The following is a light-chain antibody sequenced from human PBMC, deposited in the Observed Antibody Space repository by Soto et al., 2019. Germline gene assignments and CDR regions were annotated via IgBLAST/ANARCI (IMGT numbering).Light chain of an antibody. V-gene: IGLV2-23*01. CDR3: SSYTSSSIYV. CDR1: SSDVGGYNL. Sequence: QSVLAQPASVSGSPGQSITVSCAGTSSDVGGYNLVSWYQQHSGKAPKLIIYEGTERPSGISPRFSGSKSGNTASLTISGLQAEDEADYYCSSYTSSSIYVFGSGTKVTVL. J-gene: IGLJ1*01. CDR2: EGT.